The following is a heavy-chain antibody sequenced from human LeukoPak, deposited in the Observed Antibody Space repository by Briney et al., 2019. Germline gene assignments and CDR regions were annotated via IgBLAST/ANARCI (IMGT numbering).Heavy chain of an antibody. CDR2: ISSSGSII. J-gene: IGHJ3*02. D-gene: IGHD6-6*01. CDR1: GFTFSDYY. V-gene: IGHV3-11*01. CDR3: AKVSGVSARPWGAFDI. Sequence: PGGSLRLSCAASGFTFSDYYMSWIRQAPGKGLEWVSYISSSGSIIYYADSVKGRFTISSDNSKNTLYLQMNSLRAEDTAVYYCAKVSGVSARPWGAFDIWGQGTMVTVSS.